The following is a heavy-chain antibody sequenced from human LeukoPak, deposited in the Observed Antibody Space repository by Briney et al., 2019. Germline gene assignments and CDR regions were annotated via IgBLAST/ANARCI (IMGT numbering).Heavy chain of an antibody. D-gene: IGHD6-13*01. CDR2: INAGNGNT. V-gene: IGHV1-3*03. J-gene: IGHJ4*02. CDR1: GYTFTSYA. CDR3: ARGVGAAAGYIDY. Sequence: ASVKVSCKASGYTFTSYAMHWVRQAPGQRLEWMRWINAGNGNTKYSQEFQGRVTITRDTSASTAYMELSSLRSEDMAVYYCARGVGAAAGYIDYWGQGTLVTVSS.